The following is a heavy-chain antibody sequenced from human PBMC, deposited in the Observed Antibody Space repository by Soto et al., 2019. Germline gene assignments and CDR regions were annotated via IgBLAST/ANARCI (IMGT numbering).Heavy chain of an antibody. CDR2: IIPIFGTA. CDR1: GGTFSSYA. CDR3: ARSEIYDSSGYYYEATFDY. J-gene: IGHJ4*02. D-gene: IGHD3-22*01. Sequence: ASVKVSCKASGGTFSSYAISWVRQAPGQGLEWMGGIIPIFGTANYAQKFQGRVTITADESTSTAYMELSSLRSEDTAVYYCARSEIYDSSGYYYEATFDYWGQGTLVTGSS. V-gene: IGHV1-69*13.